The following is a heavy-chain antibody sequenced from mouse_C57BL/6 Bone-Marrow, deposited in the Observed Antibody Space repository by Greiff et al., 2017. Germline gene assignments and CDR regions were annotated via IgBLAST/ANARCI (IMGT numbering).Heavy chain of an antibody. J-gene: IGHJ3*01. CDR3: ARIHPWFAY. V-gene: IGHV1-22*01. CDR2: INPNNGGT. Sequence: VHVKQSGPELVKPGASVKMSCKASGYTFTDYNMHWVKQSHGKSLEWIGYINPNNGGTSYNQKFKGKATLTVNKSSSTAYMELRSLTSEDSAVYYCARIHPWFAYWGQGTLVTVSA. CDR1: GYTFTDYN.